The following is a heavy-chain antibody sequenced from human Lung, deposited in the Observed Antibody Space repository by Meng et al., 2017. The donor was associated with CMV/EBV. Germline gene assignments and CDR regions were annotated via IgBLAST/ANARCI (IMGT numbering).Heavy chain of an antibody. Sequence: SXAAAGFSFEDYGMHWVRQAPGKGLEWVSGINWNRRSIGYADSVQGRFTISRDNARKSLYLQMNTLRPEDTALYFCAKEITTVAPNAFDLWGQGTXVTVSS. CDR2: INWNRRSI. J-gene: IGHJ3*01. CDR3: AKEITTVAPNAFDL. V-gene: IGHV3-9*01. D-gene: IGHD4-23*01. CDR1: GFSFEDYG.